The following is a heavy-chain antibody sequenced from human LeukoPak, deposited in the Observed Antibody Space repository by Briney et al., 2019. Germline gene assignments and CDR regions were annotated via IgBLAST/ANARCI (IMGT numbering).Heavy chain of an antibody. D-gene: IGHD4-11*01. Sequence: PSETLSLTCAVYGGSFSGYYWSWIRQPPGKGLEWIGEINHSGSTNYNPSLKSRVTISVDTSKNQFSLKLSSVTAADTAVYYCARVSDYSNYFDYWGQGTLVTVSS. V-gene: IGHV4-34*01. CDR2: INHSGST. CDR3: ARVSDYSNYFDY. CDR1: GGSFSGYY. J-gene: IGHJ4*02.